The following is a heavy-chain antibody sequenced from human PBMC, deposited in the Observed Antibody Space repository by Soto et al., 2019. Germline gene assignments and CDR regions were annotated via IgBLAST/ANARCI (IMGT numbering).Heavy chain of an antibody. CDR2: IYYSGNT. V-gene: IGHV4-31*03. J-gene: IGHJ4*02. D-gene: IGHD3-10*01. CDR1: GASITRDGYY. Sequence: QVQLQQSGPGLVKPSQTLSLTCTVSGASITRDGYYWSWLRQHPGKGLEWIGHIYYSGNTYYDLSLGRRLTISVDTSTNQFSLRLTSVTAADTAVYYCARTVGSGSPDFDYWGQGTLVTVSS. CDR3: ARTVGSGSPDFDY.